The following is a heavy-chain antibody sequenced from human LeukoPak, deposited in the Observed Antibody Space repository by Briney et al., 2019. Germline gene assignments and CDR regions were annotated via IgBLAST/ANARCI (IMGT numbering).Heavy chain of an antibody. V-gene: IGHV4-34*01. D-gene: IGHD3-22*01. Sequence: SETLSLTCAVYGGSFSGYYWSWLRQPPAKGLEWIGEINHSGSTNYNPSLKSRVTISVDTSKNQFSLKLSSVTAADTAVYYCARGPYYDSSGTEYYYYYYGMDVWGQGPTVTVSS. CDR3: ARGPYYDSSGTEYYYYYYGMDV. J-gene: IGHJ6*02. CDR2: INHSGST. CDR1: GGSFSGYY.